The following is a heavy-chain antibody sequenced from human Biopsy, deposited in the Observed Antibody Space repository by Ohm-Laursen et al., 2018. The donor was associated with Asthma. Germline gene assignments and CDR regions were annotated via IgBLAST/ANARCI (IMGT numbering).Heavy chain of an antibody. CDR3: AKDFRGIAVAGDRGFDY. CDR1: GFTVSRDH. CDR2: IYSGGTS. J-gene: IGHJ4*02. Sequence: GSLRLSCSASGFTVSRDHMFWVRQAPGKGLEWVSVIYSGGTSDTADSVRGRFTISRDNSKSTLFLQMDSLSAEDTAAYYCAKDFRGIAVAGDRGFDYWGQGTLVTVSS. V-gene: IGHV3-53*01. D-gene: IGHD6-19*01.